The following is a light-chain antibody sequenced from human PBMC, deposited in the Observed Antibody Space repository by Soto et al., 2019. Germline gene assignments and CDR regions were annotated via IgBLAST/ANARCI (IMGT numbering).Light chain of an antibody. CDR2: DAS. J-gene: IGKJ1*01. CDR1: QGISSW. CDR3: QQYNSYWT. Sequence: DIQMTQSPSSVTASVGDIVTITCRASQGISSWLAWYQQKPGKAPKLLIYDASSLESGVQSRFSGSGSGTEFTLTIRSLQPDDFATYYCQQYNSYWTFGQGTKVDIK. V-gene: IGKV1-5*01.